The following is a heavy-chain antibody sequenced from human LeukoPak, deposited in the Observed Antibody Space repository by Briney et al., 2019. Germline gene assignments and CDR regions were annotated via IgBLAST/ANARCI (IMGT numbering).Heavy chain of an antibody. J-gene: IGHJ4*02. Sequence: PGGSLRLSCAASGFTFDDYAMHWVRQAPGKGLEWVSGISWNSGSIGYADSVKGRFTNSRDNAKNSLYLQMNSLRGEDTALYYCAKDGIAVAGKGVYYFEYWGEGGLVTVSS. D-gene: IGHD6-19*01. V-gene: IGHV3-9*01. CDR2: ISWNSGSI. CDR1: GFTFDDYA. CDR3: AKDGIAVAGKGVYYFEY.